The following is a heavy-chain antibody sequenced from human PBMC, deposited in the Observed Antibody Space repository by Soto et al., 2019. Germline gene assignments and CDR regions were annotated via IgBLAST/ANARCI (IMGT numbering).Heavy chain of an antibody. Sequence: SVKVSCKTSGFTLSSSAVHWVRQARGHRLQWIGWIDVGSGNANYAQKLQGRVTMTTDTSTSTAYMELRSLRSDDTAVYYCARDQLTGPLGAFDIWGQGTMVTVSS. CDR1: GFTLSSSA. D-gene: IGHD1-1*01. J-gene: IGHJ3*02. CDR2: IDVGSGNA. V-gene: IGHV1-58*01. CDR3: ARDQLTGPLGAFDI.